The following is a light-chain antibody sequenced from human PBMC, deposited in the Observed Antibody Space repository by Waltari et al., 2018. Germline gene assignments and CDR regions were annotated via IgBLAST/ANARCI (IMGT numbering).Light chain of an antibody. J-gene: IGLJ2*01. CDR2: DVS. V-gene: IGLV2-14*03. Sequence: QSALTQPASGSGSPGQPITFSCPRPSSHVGGYNYVSCDQPHPGKAPKLMIYDVSNRPSGVSNRFSGSKSGNTASLTISGLQTEDEADYYCSSYISSSTLELFGGGTSLTVL. CDR1: SSHVGGYNY. CDR3: SSYISSSTLEL.